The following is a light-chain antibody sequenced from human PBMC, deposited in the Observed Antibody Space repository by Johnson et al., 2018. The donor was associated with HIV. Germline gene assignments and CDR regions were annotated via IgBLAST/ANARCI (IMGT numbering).Light chain of an antibody. CDR1: SSNIGSNT. V-gene: IGLV1-44*01. CDR2: RNN. J-gene: IGLJ1*01. Sequence: QSVLTQPPSASGPPGQRVTISCSGSSSNIGSNTVNWYQQLPGTAPKLLIYRNNQRPSGVPDRFSGSKSGTSASLAIRGLRAGDEADYYCAAWDDSLNGFYVFGTGTKVTVL. CDR3: AAWDDSLNGFYV.